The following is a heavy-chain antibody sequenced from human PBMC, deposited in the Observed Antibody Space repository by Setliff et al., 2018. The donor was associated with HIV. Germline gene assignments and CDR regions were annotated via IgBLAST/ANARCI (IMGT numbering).Heavy chain of an antibody. V-gene: IGHV2-70*04. Sequence: SGPTLVNPTPPLTLTCTFSGFSLTTSGIRVTWVRQPPGKALEWLARIDWEDDKLYSTSLKTRLTISKDTSKNQVVLTMTNMGPLDTATYFCARTYGSASKLDYWGPGTLVTVSS. CDR2: IDWEDDK. D-gene: IGHD3-10*01. CDR1: GFSLTTSGIR. J-gene: IGHJ4*02. CDR3: ARTYGSASKLDY.